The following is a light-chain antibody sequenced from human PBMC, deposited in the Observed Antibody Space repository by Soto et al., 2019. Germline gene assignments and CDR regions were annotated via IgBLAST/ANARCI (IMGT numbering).Light chain of an antibody. CDR3: QQTHSLPLS. CDR1: QGIGDT. V-gene: IGKV3-15*01. CDR2: DTS. Sequence: EIVMTQSPATLSVSPGEGATLSCRASQGIGDTLAWYQQKPGQTPRLLIYDTSSLHSGVPSRFSGSGSGTDFTLSISSLQPEDFATYYCQQTHSLPLSFGPGTKVDIK. J-gene: IGKJ3*01.